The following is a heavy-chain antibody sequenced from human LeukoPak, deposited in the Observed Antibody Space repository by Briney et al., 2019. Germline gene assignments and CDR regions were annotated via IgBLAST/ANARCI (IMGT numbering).Heavy chain of an antibody. D-gene: IGHD6-19*01. CDR1: GGSMRNYY. CDR3: ARDLSSGSYGHGLHL. CDR2: IYYSGTT. Sequence: SDALSLNCSVSGGSMRNYYWNWMRQPPGKGLEWIGFIYYSGTTNYNPSLKSRVTISLDTSKNQFSLKLRSTTAADTAVYYCARDLSSGSYGHGLHLWGQGTVVTVSS. V-gene: IGHV4-59*01. J-gene: IGHJ3*01.